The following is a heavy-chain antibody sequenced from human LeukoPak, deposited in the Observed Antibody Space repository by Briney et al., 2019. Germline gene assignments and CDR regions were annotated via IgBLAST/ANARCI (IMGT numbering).Heavy chain of an antibody. CDR2: IYYSGST. CDR1: GGSISSSSYY. Sequence: PSETLSLTCTVSGGSISSSSYYWGWIRQPPGKGLEWIGSIYYSGSTYYNPSLKSRVTISVDTSKNQFSLKLSSVAAADTAVYYCARVSGVAASSTDYWGQGTLVTVSS. V-gene: IGHV4-39*07. J-gene: IGHJ4*02. D-gene: IGHD2-15*01. CDR3: ARVSGVAASSTDY.